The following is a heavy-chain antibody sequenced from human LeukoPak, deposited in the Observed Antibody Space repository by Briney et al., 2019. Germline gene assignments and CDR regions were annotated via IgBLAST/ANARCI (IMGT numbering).Heavy chain of an antibody. Sequence: SETLSLNCAVYGGSFSGYYWNWIRQPPGKGLEWIGEINHSGSTNYNPSLKSRVTISVDTSKNQFYLKLSSVTAADTAVYYCARDTYGDYSFDPWGQGTLVTVSS. CDR2: INHSGST. CDR1: GGSFSGYY. CDR3: ARDTYGDYSFDP. D-gene: IGHD4-17*01. J-gene: IGHJ5*02. V-gene: IGHV4-34*01.